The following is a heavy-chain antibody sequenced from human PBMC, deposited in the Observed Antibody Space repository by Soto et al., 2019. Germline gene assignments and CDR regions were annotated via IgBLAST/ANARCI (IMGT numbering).Heavy chain of an antibody. V-gene: IGHV3-7*01. J-gene: IGHJ4*02. CDR3: ARENSSGWYIYYFDY. D-gene: IGHD6-19*01. Sequence: ESGGGLVQPGGSLRLSCAASGFTFRSYWMSWVRQAPGKGLEWVANIKQDGSEKYYVDSVKGRFTISRDNAKNSLYLQMNSLRAEDTAVYYCARENSSGWYIYYFDYWGQGTLVTVSS. CDR2: IKQDGSEK. CDR1: GFTFRSYW.